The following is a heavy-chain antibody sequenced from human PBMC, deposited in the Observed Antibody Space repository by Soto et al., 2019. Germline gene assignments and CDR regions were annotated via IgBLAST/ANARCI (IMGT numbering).Heavy chain of an antibody. J-gene: IGHJ4*02. V-gene: IGHV4-39*01. CDR1: GDSLSSIDYY. Sequence: QLQLQESGPGLVKPSETLSLTCTVSGDSLSSIDYYWGWIRQPPGKGLEWIGNIYYSGSASYHTSLKRRVTISVDTSKNQVSLKLNSVTAADTAVYICVSGSAWVGFDYWGQGTLVTVSS. CDR2: IYYSGSA. CDR3: VSGSAWVGFDY. D-gene: IGHD3-10*01.